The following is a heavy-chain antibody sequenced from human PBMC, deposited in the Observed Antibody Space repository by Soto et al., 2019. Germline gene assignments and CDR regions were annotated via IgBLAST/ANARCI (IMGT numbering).Heavy chain of an antibody. CDR2: IYYSGST. D-gene: IGHD6-13*01. Sequence: QLQLQESGPGLVKPSETLSLTCTVSGGSISSSSYYWGWIRQPPGKGLEWIGSIYYSGSTYYNPSLKSRVTISVDTSKNQFSLKLSSVTAADTAVYYCASSIAAAGRPRYCFDYWGQGTLVTVSS. J-gene: IGHJ4*02. CDR1: GGSISSSSYY. V-gene: IGHV4-39*01. CDR3: ASSIAAAGRPRYCFDY.